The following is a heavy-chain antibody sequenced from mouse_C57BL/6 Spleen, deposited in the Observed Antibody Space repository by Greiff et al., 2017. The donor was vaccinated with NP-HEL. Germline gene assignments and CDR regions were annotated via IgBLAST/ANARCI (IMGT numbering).Heavy chain of an antibody. CDR2: IYPGDGDT. D-gene: IGHD4-1*02. CDR1: GYAFSSYW. CDR3: ARRRATGSFDY. Sequence: QVQLQQSGAELVKPGASVKISCKASGYAFSSYWMNWVKQRPGKGLEWIGQIYPGDGDTNYNGKFKGKATLTADKSSSTAYMQLSSLTSEDSAVYFCARRRATGSFDYWGQGTTLTVSS. J-gene: IGHJ2*01. V-gene: IGHV1-80*01.